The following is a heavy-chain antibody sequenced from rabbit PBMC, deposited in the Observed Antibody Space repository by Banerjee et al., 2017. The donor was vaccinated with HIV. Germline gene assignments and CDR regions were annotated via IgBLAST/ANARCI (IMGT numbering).Heavy chain of an antibody. Sequence: QEQLEESGGDLVKPGASLTVTCKASGFSFSSGYDMCWVRQAPGKGLEWIACIWTGSSGSTEYANWAKGRFTISKTSSTPVTLEMTSLTVADSATYFCARGGWNGYALWGPGTLVTVS. CDR1: GFSFSSGYD. D-gene: IGHD4-1*01. CDR2: IWTGSSGST. J-gene: IGHJ4*01. CDR3: ARGGWNGYAL. V-gene: IGHV1S45*01.